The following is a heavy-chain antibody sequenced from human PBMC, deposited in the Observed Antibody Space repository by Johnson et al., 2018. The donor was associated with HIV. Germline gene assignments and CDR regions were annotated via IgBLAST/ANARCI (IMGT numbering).Heavy chain of an antibody. CDR3: ARDGTETGPDDVFDI. CDR2: ISYDGSNK. Sequence: QMLLVESGGGLVRPGGSLRLSCAASGFTFDDHGMNWVRQAPGKGLEWVAVISYDGSNKYYADSVKGRFTISRDNSKNTLYLQMNSLRAEDTAMYYCARDGTETGPDDVFDIWGQGTMVTVSS. CDR1: GFTFDDHG. V-gene: IGHV3-30*03. J-gene: IGHJ3*02. D-gene: IGHD1-1*01.